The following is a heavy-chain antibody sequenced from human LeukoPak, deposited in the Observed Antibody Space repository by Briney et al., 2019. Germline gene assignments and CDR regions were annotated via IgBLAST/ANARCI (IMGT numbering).Heavy chain of an antibody. CDR2: IRYDGSNK. D-gene: IGHD6-13*01. J-gene: IGHJ3*02. Sequence: GGSLRLSCAASGFTFSSYGMHWVRQAPGKGLEWVAFIRYDGSNKYYADSVKGRFTISRDNSKNTLYLQMNSLRAEDTAVYYCAKVGLSSSWAGAFDIWGQGTMVTVSS. CDR3: AKVGLSSSWAGAFDI. CDR1: GFTFSSYG. V-gene: IGHV3-30*02.